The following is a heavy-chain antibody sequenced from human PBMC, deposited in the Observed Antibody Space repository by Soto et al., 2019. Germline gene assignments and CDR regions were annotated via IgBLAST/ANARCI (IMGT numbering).Heavy chain of an antibody. V-gene: IGHV3-30*13. CDR2: TSYDGSDQ. CDR1: GFRFSSFR. Sequence: GGSLSLSCAASGFRFSSFRMHWVRQAPGKGPEWVALTSYDGSDQYYADSVRGRFTISRDNSRNRLYLQMHSLTIEDTAVHYCARENRDSFDLWGQGALVTVSS. CDR3: ARENRDSFDL. J-gene: IGHJ5*02.